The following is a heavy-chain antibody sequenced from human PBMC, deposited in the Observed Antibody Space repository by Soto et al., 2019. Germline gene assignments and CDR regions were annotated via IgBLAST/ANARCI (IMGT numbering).Heavy chain of an antibody. CDR2: FDPEDGET. D-gene: IGHD2-15*01. CDR3: ARDWGVGYCSGGSCPGGYAFDI. J-gene: IGHJ3*02. Sequence: ASVKVSCKVSGYTLTELSMHWVRQAPGKGLEWMGGFDPEDGETIYAQKFQGRVTMTEDTSTDTAYMELSSLRSEDTAVYYCARDWGVGYCSGGSCPGGYAFDIWGQGTMVTVSS. V-gene: IGHV1-24*01. CDR1: GYTLTELS.